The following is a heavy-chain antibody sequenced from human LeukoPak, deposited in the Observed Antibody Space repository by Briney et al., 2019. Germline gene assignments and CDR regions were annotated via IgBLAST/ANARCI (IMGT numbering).Heavy chain of an antibody. CDR2: INHSGST. Sequence: SETLSLTCAVYGGSFSGYYWSWIRQPPGKGLEWIGEINHSGSTNYNPSLKSRVTISVDTSKNQFSLKLSSVTAADTAVYYCARGGIAAGVYFDYGGRGTRATVSS. D-gene: IGHD6-13*01. CDR3: ARGGIAAGVYFDY. CDR1: GGSFSGYY. V-gene: IGHV4-34*01. J-gene: IGHJ4*02.